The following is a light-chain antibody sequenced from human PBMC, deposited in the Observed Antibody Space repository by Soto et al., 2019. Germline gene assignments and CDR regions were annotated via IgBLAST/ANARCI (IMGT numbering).Light chain of an antibody. CDR1: QTIRKS. J-gene: IGKJ1*01. Sequence: DIQMTQSPSSLSASLGDRVLITCRASQTIRKSLNWYQQKEGKAPKSLIYAASSLHSGVPSRFRVSGSGTECTLTISRLQPEDFETYYCLQHNSDPRTFGQGTKVDI. V-gene: IGKV1-17*01. CDR2: AAS. CDR3: LQHNSDPRT.